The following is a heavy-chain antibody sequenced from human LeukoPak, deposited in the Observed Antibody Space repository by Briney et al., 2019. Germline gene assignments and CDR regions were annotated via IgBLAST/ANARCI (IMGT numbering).Heavy chain of an antibody. D-gene: IGHD5-12*01. CDR2: ISSSSSYI. J-gene: IGHJ4*02. Sequence: GGSLRLSCAASGFTFSSYSMNWVRQAPGKGLEWVSSISSSSSYIYYADSVKGRFTISRDNAKNSLYLQMNSLRAEDTAVYYCARGSGYGKGHDYWGQGTLVIVSS. V-gene: IGHV3-21*01. CDR1: GFTFSSYS. CDR3: ARGSGYGKGHDY.